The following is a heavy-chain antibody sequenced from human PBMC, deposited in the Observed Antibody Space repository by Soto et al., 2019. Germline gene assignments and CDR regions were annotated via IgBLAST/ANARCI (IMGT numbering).Heavy chain of an antibody. J-gene: IGHJ4*02. CDR2: ISASGGTT. CDR3: AKDYINNWSDCDY. Sequence: EVQLLESGGGLVQPGGSLRLSCAASGFTFSSYTMSWVRQAPGKGLEWVSGISASGGTTFNADAVKGRFTISRDNSKNTLYLQMSNLRAEDTAVYYCAKDYINNWSDCDYWGQGTLVTVSS. V-gene: IGHV3-23*01. CDR1: GFTFSSYT. D-gene: IGHD1-1*01.